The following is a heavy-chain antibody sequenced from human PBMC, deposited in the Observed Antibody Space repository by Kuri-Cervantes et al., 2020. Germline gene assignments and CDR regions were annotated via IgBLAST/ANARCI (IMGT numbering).Heavy chain of an antibody. CDR3: ARGLVWFGESDDAFDI. CDR2: INTNSGGT. CDR1: GYTFTGYY. J-gene: IGHJ3*02. D-gene: IGHD3-10*01. Sequence: ASVKVSCKASGYTFTGYYMHWVRQAPGQGLEWMGWINTNSGGTNYAQKFQGRVTMTRDTSINTDYMELSRLRSDDTAVYYCARGLVWFGESDDAFDIWGQGTMVTVSS. V-gene: IGHV1-2*02.